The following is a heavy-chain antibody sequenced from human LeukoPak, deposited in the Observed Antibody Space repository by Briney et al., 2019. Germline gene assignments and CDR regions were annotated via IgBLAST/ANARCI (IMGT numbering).Heavy chain of an antibody. D-gene: IGHD5-12*01. CDR3: ARLGYSGYDPLGYYYYGMDV. Sequence: SETLSLTCTVSGGSISSSSYYWGWIRQPPGKGLEWIGSIYYSGSTYYNPSLKSRVTISVDTSTNPFSLKLSSVTAADTAVYSCARLGYSGYDPLGYYYYGMDVWGQGTTVTVSS. CDR2: IYYSGST. CDR1: GGSISSSSYY. J-gene: IGHJ6*02. V-gene: IGHV4-39*01.